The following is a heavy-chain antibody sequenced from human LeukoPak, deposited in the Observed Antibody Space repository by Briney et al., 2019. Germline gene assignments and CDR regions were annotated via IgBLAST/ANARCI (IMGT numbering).Heavy chain of an antibody. V-gene: IGHV4-59*01. CDR3: ARRGIRYFGPKGTNAFDI. J-gene: IGHJ3*02. CDR1: GGSISSYY. Sequence: KSSETLSLTCTVSGGSISSYYWSWIRQPPGKGLEWIGYIYYSGSTNYNPSLKSRVTISVDTSKNQFSLKLSSVTAADTAVYYCARRGIRYFGPKGTNAFDIWGQGTMVTVSS. CDR2: IYYSGST. D-gene: IGHD3-9*01.